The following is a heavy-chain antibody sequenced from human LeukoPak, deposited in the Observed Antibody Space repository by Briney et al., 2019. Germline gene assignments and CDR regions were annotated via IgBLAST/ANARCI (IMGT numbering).Heavy chain of an antibody. CDR3: ARDRFGYGGNSDY. J-gene: IGHJ4*02. D-gene: IGHD4-23*01. CDR1: RFTFSTYS. V-gene: IGHV3-33*01. Sequence: GGSLRLSCAASRFTFSTYSMNWVRQAPGKGVEWVAVIWYDGSNKYYADSVKGRFTISRDNSKNTLYLQMNSLRAEDTGVYYCARDRFGYGGNSDYWGQGTLVTVSS. CDR2: IWYDGSNK.